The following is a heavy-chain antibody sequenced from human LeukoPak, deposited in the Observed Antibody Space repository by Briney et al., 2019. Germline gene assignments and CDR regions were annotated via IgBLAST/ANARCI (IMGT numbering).Heavy chain of an antibody. J-gene: IGHJ3*02. Sequence: GGSLRLSCAASGFTFDDYAMHWVRQAPGKGLEWVPGISWNSGSIGYADSVKGRFTISRDNAKNSLYLQMNSLRAGDTALYYCAKDLSSGWYGDAFDIWGQGTMVTVSS. CDR2: ISWNSGSI. CDR3: AKDLSSGWYGDAFDI. CDR1: GFTFDDYA. V-gene: IGHV3-9*01. D-gene: IGHD6-19*01.